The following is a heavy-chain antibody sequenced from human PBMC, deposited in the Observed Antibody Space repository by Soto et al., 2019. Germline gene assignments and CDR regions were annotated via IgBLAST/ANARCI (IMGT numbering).Heavy chain of an antibody. CDR3: AREGIIIFGGFDY. D-gene: IGHD3-3*02. CDR2: INAGNGHT. CDR1: GYTFTRYP. Sequence: QVQLVQSGAEVKKPGASVKISCKASGYTFTRYPIHWLRQAPGQRLEGMGWINAGNGHTKYSQNFQGRLTITGDTSASTPYIEVSSLESEDTAVYYCAREGIIIFGGFDYWGQGTLVTVSS. J-gene: IGHJ4*02. V-gene: IGHV1-3*01.